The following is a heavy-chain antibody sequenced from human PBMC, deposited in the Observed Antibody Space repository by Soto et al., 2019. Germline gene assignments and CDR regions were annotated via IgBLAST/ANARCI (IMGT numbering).Heavy chain of an antibody. CDR3: AKGQRYCSSTSCYPFDY. CDR2: ISGSGGST. Sequence: PGGSLRLSCAASGFTFSSYAMSWVRQAPGKGLEWVSAISGSGGSTYYADSVKGRFTISRDNSKNTLYLQMNSLRAEDTAVYYCAKGQRYCSSTSCYPFDYWGQGTLVTVSS. D-gene: IGHD2-2*01. V-gene: IGHV3-23*01. J-gene: IGHJ4*02. CDR1: GFTFSSYA.